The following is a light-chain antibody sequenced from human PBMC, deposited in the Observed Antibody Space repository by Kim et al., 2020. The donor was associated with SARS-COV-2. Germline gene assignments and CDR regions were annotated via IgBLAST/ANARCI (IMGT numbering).Light chain of an antibody. J-gene: IGKJ5*01. CDR3: QQYKNWPPIT. CDR2: GAS. Sequence: EIILTQSPATLSVSPGETATLSCRASQSVSGDLAWYQQKPGQAPRLLIYGASTRATGIPARFSGSGSGTEFTLTTSSLQSEDFVVYYCQQYKNWPPITFGQGTRLEIK. CDR1: QSVSGD. V-gene: IGKV3-15*01.